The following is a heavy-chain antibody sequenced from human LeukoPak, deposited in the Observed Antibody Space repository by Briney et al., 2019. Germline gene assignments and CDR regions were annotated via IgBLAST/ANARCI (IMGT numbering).Heavy chain of an antibody. CDR2: IYTSGST. Sequence: SETLSLTCTVSGGSISSYYWSWIRQPAGKGLEWIGRIYTSGSTNYSPSLKSRVTMSLDTSKNQISLKLSSLTAADTAVYYCARGNSGYPVDYWGQGTLVTVSS. CDR3: ARGNSGYPVDY. V-gene: IGHV4-4*07. D-gene: IGHD5-12*01. J-gene: IGHJ4*02. CDR1: GGSISSYY.